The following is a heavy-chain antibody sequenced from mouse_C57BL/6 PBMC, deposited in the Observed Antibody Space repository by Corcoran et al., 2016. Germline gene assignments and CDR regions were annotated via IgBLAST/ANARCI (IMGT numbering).Heavy chain of an antibody. CDR2: IYPGDGDT. D-gene: IGHD1-1*01. V-gene: IGHV1-80*01. J-gene: IGHJ2*01. CDR3: AREGDYGSVDY. Sequence: QVQLQQSGAELVKPGASVKISCKASGYAFSSYWMNWVKQRPGKGLEWIGQIYPGDGDTNYNGKFKGKATLTADKSSSTAYMQLSSLTSEDSAVYFCAREGDYGSVDYWCQGTTLTVSS. CDR1: GYAFSSYW.